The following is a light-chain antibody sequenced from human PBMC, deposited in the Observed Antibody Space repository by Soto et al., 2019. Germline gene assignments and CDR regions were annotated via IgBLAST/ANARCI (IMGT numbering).Light chain of an antibody. CDR1: QSVNSN. Sequence: EIVMTQSPATLSVSPGERATLSCRASQSVNSNLVWYQQKPGQAPRLLIYGASTRATGIPGRFSGSGYGTEFPLTISRLQSEDVAVYYCQQYNNWLWTFGQGTKVEIK. J-gene: IGKJ1*01. V-gene: IGKV3-15*01. CDR2: GAS. CDR3: QQYNNWLWT.